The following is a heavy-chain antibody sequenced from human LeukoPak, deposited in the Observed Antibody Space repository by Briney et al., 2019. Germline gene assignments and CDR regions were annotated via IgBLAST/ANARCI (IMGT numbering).Heavy chain of an antibody. D-gene: IGHD2-2*01. Sequence: ASVNVSCKASGYTFTSYYMHWVRQAPAQGLEGMGIINPSGGSTSYAQKFQGRVTMTRDTPTSTVYMELSSLRSEDTAVYYCARDVGCSSTRGYVDAFDIWGQGTMVTVSS. V-gene: IGHV1-46*01. CDR2: INPSGGST. CDR3: ARDVGCSSTRGYVDAFDI. J-gene: IGHJ3*02. CDR1: GYTFTSYY.